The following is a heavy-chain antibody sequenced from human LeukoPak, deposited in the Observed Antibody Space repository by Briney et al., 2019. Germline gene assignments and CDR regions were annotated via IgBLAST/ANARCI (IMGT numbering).Heavy chain of an antibody. V-gene: IGHV3-33*08. CDR2: IWYDGSNK. CDR3: ARDWYYGMDV. CDR1: GFTFSSYA. Sequence: GGSLRLSCAASGFTFSSYAMHWVRQAPGNGLEWVAVIWYDGSNKYYADSVKGRFTISRDNSKNTLYLQMNSLRAEDTAVYYCARDWYYGMDVWGQGTTVTVSS. J-gene: IGHJ6*02.